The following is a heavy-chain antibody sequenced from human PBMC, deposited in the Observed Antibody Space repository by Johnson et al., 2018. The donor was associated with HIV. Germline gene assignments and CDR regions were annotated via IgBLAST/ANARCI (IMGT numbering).Heavy chain of an antibody. CDR2: IRYDGSNK. Sequence: QVQLVESGGGVVQPGGSLRLSCAASGFTFSRYGMHWVRQAPGKGLEWVAFIRYDGSNKYYVDSVNGRFTISRDNSKNTLYLQMNSLRGEDTAVYYCAKASHWAFDIWGQGTMVTVSS. CDR1: GFTFSRYG. J-gene: IGHJ3*02. D-gene: IGHD1-1*01. V-gene: IGHV3-30*02. CDR3: AKASHWAFDI.